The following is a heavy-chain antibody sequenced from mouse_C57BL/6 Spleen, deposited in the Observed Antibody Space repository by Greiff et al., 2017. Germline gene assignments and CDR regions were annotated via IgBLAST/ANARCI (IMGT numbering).Heavy chain of an antibody. J-gene: IGHJ4*01. V-gene: IGHV1-64*01. Sequence: QVQLQQPGAELVKPGASVKLSCKASGYTFTSYWMHWVKQRPGQGLEWIGMIHPNSGSTNYNEKFKSKATLTVDKSSSTAYMQLSSLTSEDSAVYYCARGGGYYGNYAMDYWGQGTSVTVSS. CDR2: IHPNSGST. CDR1: GYTFTSYW. CDR3: ARGGGYYGNYAMDY. D-gene: IGHD1-1*01.